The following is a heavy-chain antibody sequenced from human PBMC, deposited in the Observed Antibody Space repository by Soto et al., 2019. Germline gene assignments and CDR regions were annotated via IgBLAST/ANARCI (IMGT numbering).Heavy chain of an antibody. J-gene: IGHJ3*02. V-gene: IGHV4-59*08. CDR3: TRRGGFPFALDT. Sequence: QVQLQESGPGLVKPSETLSLTCAVSGGSISPYYWSWIRQPPGKGLEWIGYIADTGSTNYNASLSSRVPLSVDTSTNQFSLELWSVTAADTAVYYCTRRGGFPFALDTWGQGTMVTVSS. D-gene: IGHD1-26*01. CDR1: GGSISPYY. CDR2: IADTGST.